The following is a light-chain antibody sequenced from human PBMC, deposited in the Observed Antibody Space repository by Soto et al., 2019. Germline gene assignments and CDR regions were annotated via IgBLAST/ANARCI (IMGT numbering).Light chain of an antibody. J-gene: IGKJ4*01. CDR1: QGISSY. V-gene: IGKV1-9*01. Sequence: IKLTXSPSSXSASVGDRVTITCRASQGISSYLTWYQQKPGKAPKAVIYAASTLQSGVPSRFSGSGSGTDFTLTISSLQPEDFATYHCQQLNSYTFTFGGGTKVDI. CDR3: QQLNSYTFT. CDR2: AAS.